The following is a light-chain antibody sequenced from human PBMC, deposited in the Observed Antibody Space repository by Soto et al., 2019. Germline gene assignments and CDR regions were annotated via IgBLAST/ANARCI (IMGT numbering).Light chain of an antibody. J-gene: IGKJ4*01. CDR2: GAS. CDR3: QHYNTWLGT. CDR1: QSVISS. Sequence: EIVVTQSPALVSVSPGERVTLSCRASQSVISSLAWYQQKLGQAPRLLIYGASTRATGIPARFSGSGSGTEFFLNISSLQSEDSAISYCQHYNTWLGTFVGGTKVDIK. V-gene: IGKV3-15*01.